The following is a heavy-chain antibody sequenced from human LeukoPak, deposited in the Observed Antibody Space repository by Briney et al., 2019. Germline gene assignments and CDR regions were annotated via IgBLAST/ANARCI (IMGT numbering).Heavy chain of an antibody. CDR3: ARASVIAAAVAFDY. D-gene: IGHD6-13*01. J-gene: IGHJ4*02. CDR1: GGSISSYY. CDR2: IYYSGST. V-gene: IGHV4-59*01. Sequence: PSETLSLTCTVSGGSISSYYWSWIRQPPGKGLEWIGYIYYSGSTNYNPSLKSRVTISVDTSKNQFSLKLSSVTAADTAVYYCARASVIAAAVAFDYWGQGTLVTVSS.